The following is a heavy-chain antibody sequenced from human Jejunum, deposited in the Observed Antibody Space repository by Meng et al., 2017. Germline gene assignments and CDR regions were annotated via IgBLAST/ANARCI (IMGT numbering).Heavy chain of an antibody. CDR1: GDSVSSANYY. J-gene: IGHJ4*02. V-gene: IGHV4-61*01. CDR2: VYYSGHT. Sequence: VQLAELGPGMVRPSEIYSLTCPVSGDSVSSANYYWSWIRQPPGQGLEWIGYVYYSGHTDYNPSLKRRVTISIDKSTNQFSLRLSSVTAADTAVYYCARVILYSGSYYFDFWGQGTLVTVSS. CDR3: ARVILYSGSYYFDF. D-gene: IGHD1-26*01.